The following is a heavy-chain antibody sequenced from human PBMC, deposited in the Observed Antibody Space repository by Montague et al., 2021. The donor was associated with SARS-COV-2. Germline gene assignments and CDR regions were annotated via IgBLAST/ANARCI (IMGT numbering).Heavy chain of an antibody. J-gene: IGHJ4*02. V-gene: IGHV4-34*01. CDR1: GGSFSGYY. CDR2: ITHRGST. D-gene: IGHD3-10*01. CDR3: ARWISRLRGVDE. Sequence: SETLSLTCAVYGGSFSGYYWTWIRQAPGKGLEWIGEITHRGSTTYNPSLEGRVTISVDTSKKQFSLKLRSVTAADTAVYYCARWISRLRGVDEWGQGTLVTVSS.